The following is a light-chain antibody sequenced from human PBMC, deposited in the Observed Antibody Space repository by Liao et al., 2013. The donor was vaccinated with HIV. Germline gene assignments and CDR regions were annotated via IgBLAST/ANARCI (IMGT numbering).Light chain of an antibody. V-gene: IGLV3-1*01. CDR1: KLGDKY. CDR3: QAWDSSTNYV. Sequence: SYELTQPPSVSVSPGQTATITCSGDKLGDKYASWYQQRPGQSPILVIYQDTKRPSGISDRFSGSNSGNTATLTISATQALDEADYYCQAWDSSTNYVFGTGTQVTVL. CDR2: QDT. J-gene: IGLJ1*01.